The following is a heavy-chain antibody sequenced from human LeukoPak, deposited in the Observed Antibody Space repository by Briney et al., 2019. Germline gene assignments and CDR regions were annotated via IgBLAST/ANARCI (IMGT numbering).Heavy chain of an antibody. CDR2: IRYDGSNK. Sequence: PGGSLRLSCAASGFTFSYYGMHWVRQAPGKGLEWVAFIRYDGSNKDYADSVKGRFTISRDNSKNTLYLQMNNLRAEDTAVYYCAKDLESYDSSGYYHDYWGQGTLVTVSA. D-gene: IGHD3-22*01. V-gene: IGHV3-30*02. CDR1: GFTFSYYG. J-gene: IGHJ4*02. CDR3: AKDLESYDSSGYYHDY.